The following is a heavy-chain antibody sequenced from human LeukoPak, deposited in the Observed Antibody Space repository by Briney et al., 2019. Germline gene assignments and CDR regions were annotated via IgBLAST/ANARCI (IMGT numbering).Heavy chain of an antibody. CDR2: IYYSGST. V-gene: IGHV4-59*12. Sequence: SETLSLTCTVSGGSISSYYWSWIRQPPGKGLEWIGYIYYSGSTNYNPSLKSRVTISMDSSKNQFSLKLTSVTAADTAVYYCARDRFLEGLMFDPWGQGTLVTVSS. D-gene: IGHD3-3*01. CDR1: GGSISSYY. CDR3: ARDRFLEGLMFDP. J-gene: IGHJ5*02.